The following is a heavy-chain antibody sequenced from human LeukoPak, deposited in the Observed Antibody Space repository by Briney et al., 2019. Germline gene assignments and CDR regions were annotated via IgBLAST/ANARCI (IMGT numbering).Heavy chain of an antibody. Sequence: ASVKVSCKASGYSFADYYMHWVRQAPGQGLEWMGWIKPNSGGTRSAQRFQGRVTMTRDTSISTAFMEVSRLRSDDTAVYYCARDPTQDYSSSRYGPNWFDPWGQGTLVTVSS. J-gene: IGHJ5*01. CDR3: ARDPTQDYSSSRYGPNWFDP. D-gene: IGHD6-13*01. CDR2: IKPNSGGT. V-gene: IGHV1-2*02. CDR1: GYSFADYY.